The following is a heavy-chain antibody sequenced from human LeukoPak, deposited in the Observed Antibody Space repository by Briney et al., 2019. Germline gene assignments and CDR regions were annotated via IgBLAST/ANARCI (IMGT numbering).Heavy chain of an antibody. CDR3: AKEGYCGGDCYSGPSYYYYGMDV. Sequence: GGSLRLSCAASGFTFSSYAMHWVRQAPGKGLEWVAVISYDGSNKYYADSVKGRFTISRDNSKNTLYLQMNSLRAEDTAVYYCAKEGYCGGDCYSGPSYYYYGMDVWGQGTTVTVSS. D-gene: IGHD2-21*02. V-gene: IGHV3-30-3*01. J-gene: IGHJ6*02. CDR2: ISYDGSNK. CDR1: GFTFSSYA.